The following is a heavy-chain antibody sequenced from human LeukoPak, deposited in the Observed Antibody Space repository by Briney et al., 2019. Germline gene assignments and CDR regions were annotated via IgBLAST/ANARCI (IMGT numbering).Heavy chain of an antibody. CDR2: IKQDGSEK. V-gene: IGHV3-7*04. Sequence: GGSLRLSCAASGFTFSSYWMSWVRQAPGKGLEWVANIKQDGSEKYYVDSVKGRFTISRDNAKNSLFLQMTSLRAEDTAVYFCSGDPGDYWGQGTLVTVSS. D-gene: IGHD7-27*01. CDR3: SGDPGDY. CDR1: GFTFSSYW. J-gene: IGHJ4*02.